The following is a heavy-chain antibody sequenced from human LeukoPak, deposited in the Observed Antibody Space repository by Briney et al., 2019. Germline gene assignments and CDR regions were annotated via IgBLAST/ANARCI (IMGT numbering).Heavy chain of an antibody. J-gene: IGHJ1*01. CDR3: ATLRDVVSATRGGYFQH. CDR1: GSTFSSYW. CDR2: IKEDGREK. Sequence: GGSLRLSCAASGSTFSSYWMNWVRQAPGKGLEWVANIKEDGREKYYLDSVKGRFTISRDNAKNSLYLQMNSLTAEDTAVYYCATLRDVVSATRGGYFQHRGQGTLVTVSS. D-gene: IGHD1-26*01. V-gene: IGHV3-7*01.